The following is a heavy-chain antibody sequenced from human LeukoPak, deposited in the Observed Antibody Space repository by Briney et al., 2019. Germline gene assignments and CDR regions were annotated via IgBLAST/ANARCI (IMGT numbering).Heavy chain of an antibody. J-gene: IGHJ4*02. CDR3: ARGTMATIRFDY. CDR1: GFTFSSYT. Sequence: GGSLRLSCAASGFTFSSYTMNWVRQAPGKGLEWVSSIDSTSGYIYYADSVKGRFTISRDNAKNSLYLQMSSLRAEDTAVYYCARGTMATIRFDYWGQGTLVTVSS. D-gene: IGHD5-24*01. V-gene: IGHV3-21*01. CDR2: IDSTSGYI.